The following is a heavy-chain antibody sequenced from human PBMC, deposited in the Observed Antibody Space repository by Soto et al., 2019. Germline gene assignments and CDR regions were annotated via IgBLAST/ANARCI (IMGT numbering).Heavy chain of an antibody. Sequence: PGGSLRLSCAASGFTFSGYAMGWVRQAPGRGLEWVSVISDSGHSTYYADSVKGRFTISRDNSMNTMYLQMNSLRAEDTAVYYCQQARPPGGSYYVEAFHVWGRRTMVTVSS. CDR2: ISDSGHST. CDR1: GFTFSGYA. D-gene: IGHD3-22*01. CDR3: QQARPPGGSYYVEAFHV. J-gene: IGHJ3*01. V-gene: IGHV3-23*01.